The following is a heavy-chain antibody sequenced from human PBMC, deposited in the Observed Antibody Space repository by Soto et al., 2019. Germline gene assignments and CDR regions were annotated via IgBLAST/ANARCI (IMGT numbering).Heavy chain of an antibody. CDR3: AKEYPVHSAYFDY. V-gene: IGHV4-59*01. J-gene: IGHJ4*02. D-gene: IGHD1-26*01. CDR1: GASISRYY. CDR2: MYYSGNA. Sequence: QVQLQESGPGLVTPSETLSLTCTVSGASISRYYWGWIRQPPGKGLEWIGYMYYSGNANYNPSPTSRITIAVDTSKNQFSLNLNSVTAADTDVYYCAKEYPVHSAYFDYWGQGILVTVSS.